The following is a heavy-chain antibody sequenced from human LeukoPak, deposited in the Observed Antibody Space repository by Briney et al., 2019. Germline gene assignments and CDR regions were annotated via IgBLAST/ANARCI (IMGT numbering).Heavy chain of an antibody. Sequence: SETLCLTCTLSGGSIRSGAYCCSWGRQRPGEGLGWIGYMCYDGSTYSNPSLKSRLTISVDTSKNQCSVKLSSVPAAETAVYCCARGPYYDFWSGYPYMNVWGKGTTVSVSS. CDR3: ARGPYYDFWSGYPYMNV. CDR1: GGSIRSGAYC. CDR2: MCYDGST. V-gene: IGHV4-31*03. J-gene: IGHJ6*03. D-gene: IGHD3-3*01.